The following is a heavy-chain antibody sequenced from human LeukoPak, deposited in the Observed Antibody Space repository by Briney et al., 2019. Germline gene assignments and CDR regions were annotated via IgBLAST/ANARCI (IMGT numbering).Heavy chain of an antibody. J-gene: IGHJ4*02. V-gene: IGHV3-21*01. CDR1: SFTFHSHN. D-gene: IGHD3-22*01. Sequence: GGSLRLSCAASSFTFHSHNMNWVRQAPGKGLEWVSSISGRGNYIFYADSVKGRFTISRDSAKNSLSLQMNSLRAEDTHVCYCAKDQGFDYYDSSGYYLDYWGQGTLVTVSS. CDR3: AKDQGFDYYDSSGYYLDY. CDR2: ISGRGNYI.